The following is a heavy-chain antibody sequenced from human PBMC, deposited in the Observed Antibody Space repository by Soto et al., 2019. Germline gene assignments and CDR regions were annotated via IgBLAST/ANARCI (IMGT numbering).Heavy chain of an antibody. CDR1: GYPISSGYH. D-gene: IGHD2-15*01. V-gene: IGHV4-38-2*02. CDR3: ARQDRVVAEGRWFDP. CDR2: VHYSGNT. Sequence: SETLSLTCTVSGYPISSGYHWAWIRQPPGKGLEWLGSVHYSGNTYYNPSLKSRLTISVDKSKNQFSLNLSSVTAADTAVYYCARQDRVVAEGRWFDPWGQGTLVTVSS. J-gene: IGHJ5*02.